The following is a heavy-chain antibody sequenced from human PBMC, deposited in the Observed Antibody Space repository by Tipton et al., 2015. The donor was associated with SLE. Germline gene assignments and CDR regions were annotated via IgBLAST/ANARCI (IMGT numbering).Heavy chain of an antibody. D-gene: IGHD2-21*02. CDR1: GGSISSYY. CDR3: ARHPVPGGDQGAFDI. Sequence: TLSLTCTVSGGSISSYYWSWIRQPPGKGLEWIGYIYYSGSTNYNPSLKSRVTISVDTSKNQFSLKLGSVTAADTAVYYCARHPVPGGDQGAFDIWGQGTMVTVSS. J-gene: IGHJ3*02. CDR2: IYYSGST. V-gene: IGHV4-59*08.